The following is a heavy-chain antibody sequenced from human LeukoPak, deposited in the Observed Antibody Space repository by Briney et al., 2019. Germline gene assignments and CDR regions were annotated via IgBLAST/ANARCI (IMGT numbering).Heavy chain of an antibody. CDR3: ARDVRVRGVVSYFYQYMDV. CDR2: IYYSGGT. V-gene: IGHV4-39*07. CDR1: GDSISSGGYY. J-gene: IGHJ6*03. D-gene: IGHD3-10*01. Sequence: SETLSLTCKVSGDSISSGGYYWGWIRQPPGKGLQWVASIYYSGGTFYNPSLKSRVTISVDTSKNQFSLRLNSMTAADTAVYYCARDVRVRGVVSYFYQYMDVWGKGTTVTVSS.